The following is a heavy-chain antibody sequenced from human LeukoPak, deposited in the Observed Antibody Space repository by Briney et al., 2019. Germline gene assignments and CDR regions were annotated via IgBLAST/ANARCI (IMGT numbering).Heavy chain of an antibody. CDR3: ARDRRVPAANYYYYYMDV. D-gene: IGHD2-2*01. V-gene: IGHV4-34*01. J-gene: IGHJ6*03. CDR1: GGSFSGYY. CDR2: INHSGST. Sequence: SETLSLTCAVYGGSFSGYYWSWIRQPPGKGLEWIGEINHSGSTNYNPSLKSRVTISVDMSKNQFSLKLNSVTAADTAVYYCARDRRVPAANYYYYYMDVWGKGTTVTVSS.